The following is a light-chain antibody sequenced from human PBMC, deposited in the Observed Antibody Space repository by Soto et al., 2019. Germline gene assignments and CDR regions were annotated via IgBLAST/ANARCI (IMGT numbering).Light chain of an antibody. Sequence: AIQMTQSPSSLSASVGDRVTITCRASQGIGNDLGWYQQKPGKAPKVLIYAASSLQSGVPSRFSGSGSGTDFTLTISSLQPEDFATYYCLQDYNYPLTFGGGTKVDIK. CDR2: AAS. CDR1: QGIGND. V-gene: IGKV1-6*01. J-gene: IGKJ4*01. CDR3: LQDYNYPLT.